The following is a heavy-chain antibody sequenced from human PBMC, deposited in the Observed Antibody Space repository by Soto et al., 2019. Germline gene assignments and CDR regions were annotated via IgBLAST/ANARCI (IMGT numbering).Heavy chain of an antibody. V-gene: IGHV1-69*01. CDR2: IIPLSGTA. CDR1: GDSFFNYV. CDR3: ATEGFSGSHPAY. D-gene: IGHD1-26*01. Sequence: QVQLVQSGAGVKKPGSSVKVSCQTSGDSFFNYVINWLRQAPGQRLEWMGAIIPLSGTAKYAPKFRGRLTVTADGSTTTAYLELGSLRSEDTAVYYCATEGFSGSHPAYWGQGTLVTVSS. J-gene: IGHJ4*02.